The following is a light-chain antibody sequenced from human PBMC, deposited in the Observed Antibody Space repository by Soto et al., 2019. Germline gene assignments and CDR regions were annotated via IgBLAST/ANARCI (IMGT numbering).Light chain of an antibody. Sequence: DIQLTQSPSSLSASVGDRVTITCRASQSISSYLNWYQHRSGKAPKLLIFVASNLESGVPSRFSGSGSGTAFSLTISSLQPEDFATYYCLQSYNTPLTFGQGTNLEIK. CDR2: VAS. J-gene: IGKJ2*01. CDR3: LQSYNTPLT. CDR1: QSISSY. V-gene: IGKV1-39*01.